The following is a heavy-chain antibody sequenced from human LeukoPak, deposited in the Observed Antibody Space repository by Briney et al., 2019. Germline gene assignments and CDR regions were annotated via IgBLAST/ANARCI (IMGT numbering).Heavy chain of an antibody. CDR2: ISRSGDIT. CDR1: GATFSKYG. Sequence: GGSLRLSCAASGATFSKYGMKWVRQAAGAGLEYVSGISRSGDITHYADSVKGRFTISRDNVKNTLYLQMNSLRAEDTAVYYCARVGLPSSGGNYWGQGTLVTVSS. CDR3: ARVGLPSSGGNY. J-gene: IGHJ4*02. V-gene: IGHV3-23*01. D-gene: IGHD3-10*01.